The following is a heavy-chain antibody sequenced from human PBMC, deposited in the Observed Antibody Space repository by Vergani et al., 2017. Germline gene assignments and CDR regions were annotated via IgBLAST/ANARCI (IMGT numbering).Heavy chain of an antibody. CDR2: IIPIFGTA. CDR1: GGTFSSYA. V-gene: IGHV1-69*13. Sequence: QVQLVQSGAEVKKPGSSVKVSCKASGGTFSSYAISWVRQAPGQGLEWMGRIIPIFGTANYAQKFHGRVTITADESTSTAYMELSSLRSEDTAVYYCARVSLWFGEFLIRYGMDVWGQGTTVTVSS. CDR3: ARVSLWFGEFLIRYGMDV. J-gene: IGHJ6*02. D-gene: IGHD3-10*01.